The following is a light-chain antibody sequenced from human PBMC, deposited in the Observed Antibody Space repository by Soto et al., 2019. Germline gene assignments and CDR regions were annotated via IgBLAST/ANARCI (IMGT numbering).Light chain of an antibody. CDR3: QQRSNWPPLT. Sequence: IVLSQSPGTLSLSQGERAPLSCRASQSVSSGYLAWYQQKAGQAPRLLIYDASNRATGIPARFSGSGSGTDFTLTISSLEPDDSAVYYCQQRSNWPPLTSAGGAKV. CDR2: DAS. CDR1: QSVSSGY. V-gene: IGKV3-11*01. J-gene: IGKJ4*01.